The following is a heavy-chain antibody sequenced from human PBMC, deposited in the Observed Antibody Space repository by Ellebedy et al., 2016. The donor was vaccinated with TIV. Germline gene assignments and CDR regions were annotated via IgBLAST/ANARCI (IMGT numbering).Heavy chain of an antibody. J-gene: IGHJ6*02. CDR1: GFTFDAYA. Sequence: GESLKISCAASGFTFDAYAMHCVRLAPGKGLEWVSLISRDGGSTYYADSVKGRFTVSRDNSRNSLYLQMNSLGTEDTALYYCVKDMVGTSWLAMDVWGQGTTVTVSS. V-gene: IGHV3-43*02. D-gene: IGHD6-13*01. CDR3: VKDMVGTSWLAMDV. CDR2: ISRDGGST.